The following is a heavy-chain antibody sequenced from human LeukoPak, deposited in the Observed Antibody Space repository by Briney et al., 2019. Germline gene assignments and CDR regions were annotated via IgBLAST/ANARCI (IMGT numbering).Heavy chain of an antibody. CDR2: ISSSGSTI. CDR3: AELGITMIGGV. V-gene: IGHV3-11*04. Sequence: GGSLRLSCATSGFIVNNNYMNWVRQAPGKGLEWVSYISSSGSTIYYADSVKGRFTISRDNAKNSLYLQMNSLRAEDTAVYYCAELGITMIGGVWGKGTTVTISS. D-gene: IGHD3-10*02. J-gene: IGHJ6*04. CDR1: GFIVNNNY.